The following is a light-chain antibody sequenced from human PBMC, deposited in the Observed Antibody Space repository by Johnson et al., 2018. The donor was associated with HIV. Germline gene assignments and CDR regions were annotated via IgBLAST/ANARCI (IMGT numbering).Light chain of an antibody. J-gene: IGLJ1*01. CDR3: GTWDSSLSVYV. V-gene: IGLV1-51*02. CDR2: ENN. Sequence: QSVLTQPPSVSAAPGQKVTISCSGSSSNSGNNYVSWYQQLPGTAPKLLIYENNKRPSGIPDRFSGSKSGTSATLGITGLQTGDEADYYCGTWDSSLSVYVFGTGTKVTFL. CDR1: SSNSGNNY.